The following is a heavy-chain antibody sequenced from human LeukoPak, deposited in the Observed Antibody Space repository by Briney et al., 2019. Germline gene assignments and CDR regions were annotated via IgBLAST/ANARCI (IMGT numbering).Heavy chain of an antibody. CDR1: GYTFNDYY. V-gene: IGHV1-2*02. D-gene: IGHD3-3*01. CDR3: ARAGGTYYDFWSAH. J-gene: IGHJ4*02. Sequence: ASVKVSCKASGYTFNDYYIHWVRQAPGQGLEWMGWINPHSGGTYYAQKFQGRVTITMDRSISTAHMELSRLRSDDTAVYYCARAGGTYYDFWSAHWGQGTLVTVPS. CDR2: INPHSGGT.